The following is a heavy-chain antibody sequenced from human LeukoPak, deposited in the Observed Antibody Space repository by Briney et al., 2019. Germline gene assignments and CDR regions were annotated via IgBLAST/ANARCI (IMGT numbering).Heavy chain of an antibody. V-gene: IGHV3-48*04. D-gene: IGHD3-22*01. CDR2: ISSSSTTI. CDR3: ARMIVENWFDP. J-gene: IGHJ5*02. CDR1: GFTFSGYA. Sequence: GGSLRLSCAASGFTFSGYAMNWVRQAPGKGLEWVSYISSSSTTIQYSDSVRGRFTISRDNAKNSLYLQMNSLRAEDTAVYYCARMIVENWFDPWGQGTLVTVSS.